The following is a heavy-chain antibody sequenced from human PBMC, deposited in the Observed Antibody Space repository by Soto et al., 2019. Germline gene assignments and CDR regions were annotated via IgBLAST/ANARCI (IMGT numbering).Heavy chain of an antibody. CDR3: ASEAIAAAAVYGMDV. CDR2: INAGNGNT. D-gene: IGHD6-13*01. Sequence: ASVKVSCKASGYTFTICVMHWVRQAPGQRLEWMGWINAGNGNTKYSQKFQGRVTITRDTSASTAYMELSSLRSEDTAVYYCASEAIAAAAVYGMDVWGQGTTVTV. V-gene: IGHV1-3*01. J-gene: IGHJ6*02. CDR1: GYTFTICV.